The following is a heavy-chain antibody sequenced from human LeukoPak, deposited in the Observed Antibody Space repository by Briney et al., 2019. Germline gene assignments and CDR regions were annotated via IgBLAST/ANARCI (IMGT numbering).Heavy chain of an antibody. D-gene: IGHD3-10*01. CDR1: GFTFSSYS. Sequence: KSGGSLRLSCAASGFTFSSYSMNWVRQAPGKGLEWVSSVSSSNNYIFYADSVKGRFTISRDNAKNSLYLQMNSLRAEDTAVYYCARGGSGSYYTIFDYWGQGTLVTVSS. CDR2: VSSSNNYI. CDR3: ARGGSGSYYTIFDY. V-gene: IGHV3-21*01. J-gene: IGHJ4*02.